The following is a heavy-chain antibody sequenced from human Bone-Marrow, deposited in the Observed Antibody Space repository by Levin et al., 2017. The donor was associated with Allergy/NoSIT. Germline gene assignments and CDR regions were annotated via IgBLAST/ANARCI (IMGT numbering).Heavy chain of an antibody. Sequence: GGSLRLSCKASGYTFTGYYMHWVRQAPGQGLEWMGRINPSTGATNYAQKFQGRVTVTRDTSISTAYLELSSLRSDDTAVYYCARDSNVASAQRNCFDFWGQGTPVTVSS. CDR2: INPSTGAT. J-gene: IGHJ4*02. CDR3: ARDSNVASAQRNCFDF. V-gene: IGHV1-2*06. CDR1: GYTFTGYY. D-gene: IGHD4-11*01.